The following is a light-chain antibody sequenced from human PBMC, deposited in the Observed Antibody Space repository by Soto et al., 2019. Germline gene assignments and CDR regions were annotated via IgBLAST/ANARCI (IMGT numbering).Light chain of an antibody. Sequence: QSVLTQPASVSGSPGQTITISCTGTSSDVGGYNYVSWYQQHPGKAPKFLIYEVSNRPSGVSNRFSGPKSGNTASLTISGLQAEDEADYYCSSYTSTNTWVFGGGTKLTVL. CDR3: SSYTSTNTWV. CDR1: SSDVGGYNY. V-gene: IGLV2-14*01. CDR2: EVS. J-gene: IGLJ3*02.